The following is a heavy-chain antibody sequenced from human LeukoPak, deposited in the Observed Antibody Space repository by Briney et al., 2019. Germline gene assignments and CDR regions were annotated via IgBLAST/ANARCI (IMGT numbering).Heavy chain of an antibody. V-gene: IGHV3-7*01. J-gene: IGHJ6*03. Sequence: GGSLRLSCAASGFIFSNYWMSWVRQAPGKGLEWVANLNQDGTEEYSVDSVKGRFTFSRDNDKNSVYLQMNSLRAEDTAVYYCARGDYGESLTYYYYFVDVWGKGTTVTVSS. CDR3: ARGDYGESLTYYYYFVDV. D-gene: IGHD4-17*01. CDR1: GFIFSNYW. CDR2: LNQDGTEE.